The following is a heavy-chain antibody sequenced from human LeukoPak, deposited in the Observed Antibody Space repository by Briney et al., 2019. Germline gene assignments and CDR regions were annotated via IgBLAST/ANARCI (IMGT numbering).Heavy chain of an antibody. CDR2: IYYSGST. Sequence: SETLSLTCAVYGGSFSHYYWTWIRQPPGKGLEWIGSIYYSGSTYYNPSLKSRVTISVDTSKNQFSLKLSSVTAADTAVYYCARHDIAAAGTDYWGQGTLVTVSS. V-gene: IGHV4-39*01. D-gene: IGHD6-13*01. J-gene: IGHJ4*02. CDR1: GGSFSHYY. CDR3: ARHDIAAAGTDY.